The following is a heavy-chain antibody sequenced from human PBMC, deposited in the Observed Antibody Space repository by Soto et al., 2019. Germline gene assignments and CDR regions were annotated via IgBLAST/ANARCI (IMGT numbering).Heavy chain of an antibody. J-gene: IGHJ4*02. CDR1: GGSISSYY. V-gene: IGHV4-59*01. Sequence: SETLSLTCTVSGGSISSYYWSWIRQPPGKGLEWIGYIYYSGSTNYNPSLKSRVTISVDTSKNQFSLKLSSVTAADTAVYYCSIGDGLNHYDSSGYLAYWGQGTLVTVSS. CDR3: SIGDGLNHYDSSGYLAY. D-gene: IGHD3-22*01. CDR2: IYYSGST.